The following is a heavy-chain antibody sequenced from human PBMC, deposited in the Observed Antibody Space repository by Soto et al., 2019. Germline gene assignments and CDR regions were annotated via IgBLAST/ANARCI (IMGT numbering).Heavy chain of an antibody. V-gene: IGHV4-31*03. CDR2: IFYSGTI. Sequence: SETLSLTCTVSGGSISSDGYYWSWIRQHPGKCLEWIGYIFYSGTIYYNPSLESRVTISVDSSKNQFSLKLTSVTAADTAVYYCTREGRINKSDLDYWGQGTLVTVYS. CDR3: TREGRINKSDLDY. CDR1: GGSISSDGYY. J-gene: IGHJ4*02.